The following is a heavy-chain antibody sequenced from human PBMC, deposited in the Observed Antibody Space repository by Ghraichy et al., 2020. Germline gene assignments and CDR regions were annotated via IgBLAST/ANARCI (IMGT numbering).Heavy chain of an antibody. Sequence: SVKVSCKASGGTFSSYAISWVRQAPGQGLEWMGGIIPIFGTANYAQKFQGRVTITADESTSTAYMELSSLRSEDTAVYYCARPRSTVVTYYYGMDVWGQGTTVTVSS. CDR2: IIPIFGTA. J-gene: IGHJ6*02. D-gene: IGHD4-23*01. CDR1: GGTFSSYA. V-gene: IGHV1-69*13. CDR3: ARPRSTVVTYYYGMDV.